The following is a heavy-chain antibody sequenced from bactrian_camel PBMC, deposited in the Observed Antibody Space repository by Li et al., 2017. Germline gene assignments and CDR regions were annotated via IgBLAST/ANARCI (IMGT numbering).Heavy chain of an antibody. D-gene: IGHD2*01. CDR2: IGDDGSA. CDR1: RSTLL. Sequence: VQLVESGGGSVQAGGSLRLSCVASRSTLLMGWHRQAPGKGREVVATIGDDGSARYVDSVRGRFTISRDNAKSTGYLQMNSLKSDDTALYHCARVRKWSGYFYDYWGQGTQVTVS. V-gene: IGHV3S53*01. CDR3: ARVRKWSGYFYDY. J-gene: IGHJ4*01.